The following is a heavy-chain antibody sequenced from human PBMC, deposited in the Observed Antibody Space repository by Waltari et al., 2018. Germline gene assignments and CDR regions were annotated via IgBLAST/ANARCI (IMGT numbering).Heavy chain of an antibody. CDR2: IHGSRGTT. V-gene: IGHV4-38-2*01. D-gene: IGHD3-16*01. J-gene: IGHJ4*02. Sequence: QVHLQESGPVVVKPSETVSLPCVVSGDSISGGYGWSWIRPAPGKGLEWIGTIHGSRGTTSYNASLKSRVSISTNTSNNAFSLNVTSVTAADMAEYYCARAGWTLGLITAHDFWGQGVLVTVSS. CDR1: GDSISGGYG. CDR3: ARAGWTLGLITAHDF.